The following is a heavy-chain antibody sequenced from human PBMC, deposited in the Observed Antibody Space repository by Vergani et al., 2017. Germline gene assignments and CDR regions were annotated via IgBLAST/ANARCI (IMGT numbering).Heavy chain of an antibody. J-gene: IGHJ4*02. D-gene: IGHD5-18*01. CDR2: IYYSGST. V-gene: IGHV4-39*01. CDR3: ATLGIQLWMHFDY. CDR1: GASIRSSNYY. Sequence: QLQLQESGPGLVKPSATLSLTCSVSGASIRSSNYYWGWIRQPPGKGLEWIASIYYSGSTYYNPSLKSRVTISVDTSKNQFSLKLSSVTAADTAVYYCATLGIQLWMHFDYWGQGTLVTVSS.